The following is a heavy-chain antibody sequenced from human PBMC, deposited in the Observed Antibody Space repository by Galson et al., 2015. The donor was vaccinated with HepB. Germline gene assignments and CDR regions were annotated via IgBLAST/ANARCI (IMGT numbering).Heavy chain of an antibody. V-gene: IGHV3-23*01. CDR1: GFTLSNYA. Sequence: SLRLSCADSGFTLSNYAMSWVRQAPGKGLEWVSSISGTGGSTYYTVSVKGRFTICRDDSKNTLYLQMNGLGAEDTAVYYCATQPAGSRAFDYWGQGTLVTVSS. J-gene: IGHJ4*02. CDR2: ISGTGGST. D-gene: IGHD2-2*01. CDR3: ATQPAGSRAFDY.